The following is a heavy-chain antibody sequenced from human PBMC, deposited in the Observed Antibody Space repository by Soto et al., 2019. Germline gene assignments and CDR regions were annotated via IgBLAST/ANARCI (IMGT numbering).Heavy chain of an antibody. J-gene: IGHJ6*02. CDR3: ARVASLRYFDLDV. D-gene: IGHD3-9*01. CDR1: GGTFSSYT. Sequence: SVKVSCEASGGTFSSYTISWVRQAPGQGLEWMGRIIPILGIANYAQKFQGRVTITADKSTSTAYMELSSLRSEDTAVYYCARVASLRYFDLDVWGQGTTVTVSS. V-gene: IGHV1-69*02. CDR2: IIPILGIA.